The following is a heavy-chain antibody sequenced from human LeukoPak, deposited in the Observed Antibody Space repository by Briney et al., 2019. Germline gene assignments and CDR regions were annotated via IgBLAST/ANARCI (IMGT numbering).Heavy chain of an antibody. CDR1: GGSFSGYY. Sequence: PSETLSLTCAVYGGSFSGYYWSLIRQPPGKGLEWIGEINHSGSTNYNPSLKSRVTISVDTSKNQFSLKLSSVTAADTAAYYCARRPILYCSSTSCYQRLGWFDPWGQGTLVTVSS. CDR3: ARRPILYCSSTSCYQRLGWFDP. CDR2: INHSGST. V-gene: IGHV4-34*01. D-gene: IGHD2-2*01. J-gene: IGHJ5*02.